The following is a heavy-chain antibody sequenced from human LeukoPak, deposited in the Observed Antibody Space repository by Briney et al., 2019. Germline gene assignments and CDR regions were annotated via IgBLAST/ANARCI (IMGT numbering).Heavy chain of an antibody. V-gene: IGHV4-34*01. CDR3: ASNVEMATIDY. CDR2: INHSGST. Sequence: PSETLSLTCAVYGGSFSGYYWSWIRQPPGKGLEWIGEINHSGSTNYNPSLKSRVTISVDTSKNQFSLKLSSVTAADTAVYYCASNVEMATIDYWGQGTLVTVSS. CDR1: GGSFSGYY. J-gene: IGHJ4*02. D-gene: IGHD5-24*01.